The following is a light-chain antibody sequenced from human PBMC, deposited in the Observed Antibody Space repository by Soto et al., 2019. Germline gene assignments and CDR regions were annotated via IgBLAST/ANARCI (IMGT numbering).Light chain of an antibody. CDR2: RSS. V-gene: IGKV1-5*01. CDR3: QQYSSYWT. Sequence: ILMSQSPSSLSASVGDRVTITCRASQDLDKWLAWYQQKPGKAPNLLIYRSSTLSEGVPSRFSGFGSGTDYILTITVLQHDDFATYYCQQYSSYWTFGQGTVVEMK. CDR1: QDLDKW. J-gene: IGKJ1*01.